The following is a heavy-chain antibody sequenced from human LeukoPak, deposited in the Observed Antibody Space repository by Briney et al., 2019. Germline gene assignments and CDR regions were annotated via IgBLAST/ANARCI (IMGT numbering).Heavy chain of an antibody. Sequence: GGSLRLSCAASGFTFSNYSMNWARQAPGKGLEWVSSIGTTGSYIFYADSVKGRFTISRDNAKNTLYLQMNSLRAEDTAVYYCAKGGDDYVDYWYFDLWGRGTLVTVSS. J-gene: IGHJ2*01. CDR3: AKGGDDYVDYWYFDL. V-gene: IGHV3-21*01. CDR1: GFTFSNYS. D-gene: IGHD4-17*01. CDR2: IGTTGSYI.